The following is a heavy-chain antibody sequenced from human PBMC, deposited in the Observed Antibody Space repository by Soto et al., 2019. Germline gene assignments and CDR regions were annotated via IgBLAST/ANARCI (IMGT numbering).Heavy chain of an antibody. J-gene: IGHJ6*03. CDR3: ARDGPIRPTTVTNYMDV. V-gene: IGHV3-33*01. CDR1: GFTFSSYG. CDR2: IWYDGSNK. Sequence: GGSLRLSCAASGFTFSSYGMHWVRQAPGKGLEWVAVIWYDGSNKYYEDSGKGRFTISRDNSKNTLYLQMNSLRAEDTAVYYCARDGPIRPTTVTNYMDVWGKGTTVTVSS. D-gene: IGHD4-17*01.